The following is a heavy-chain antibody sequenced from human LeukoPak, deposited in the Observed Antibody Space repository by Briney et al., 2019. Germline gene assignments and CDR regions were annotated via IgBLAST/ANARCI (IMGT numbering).Heavy chain of an antibody. CDR3: ARGDFAGSSGYLFFF. J-gene: IGHJ3*01. CDR2: IYYSGST. V-gene: IGHV4-61*08. Sequence: SQTLSLTCTVSGGSISSGDHFWSWIRQPPGKGLEWIGYIYYSGSTNYNPSLKSRVTISVDTSKNQFSLKLNSVTAADTAVYYCARGDFAGSSGYLFFFWGQGTMVTVSS. CDR1: GGSISSGDHF. D-gene: IGHD3-22*01.